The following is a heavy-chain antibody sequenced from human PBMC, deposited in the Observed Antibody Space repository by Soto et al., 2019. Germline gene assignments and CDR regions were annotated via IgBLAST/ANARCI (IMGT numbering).Heavy chain of an antibody. Sequence: QVHLVQSGADGRKSGSSVRVSCTASCGGTLINDAISWVRQAPGQGLEWLGRISPFFGTTDYSQSFQGRLTMTADASTGTVYMDLRSLKSDDTAVYYCAREVVTETTWGSFDSWGQGTLVTVSS. CDR2: ISPFFGTT. CDR1: CGGTLINDA. V-gene: IGHV1-69*01. D-gene: IGHD2-21*02. CDR3: AREVVTETTWGSFDS. J-gene: IGHJ4*02.